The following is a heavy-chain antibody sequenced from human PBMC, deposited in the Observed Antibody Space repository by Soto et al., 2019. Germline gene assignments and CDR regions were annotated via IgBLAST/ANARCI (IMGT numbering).Heavy chain of an antibody. Sequence: GGSLRLSCAASGGPFSSYGMHWVRQAPGKGLEWVAVISYDGSNKYYADSVKGRFTISRDNSKNTLYLQMNSLRAEDTAVYYCAILLIHCTSTSCYDYWGQGTLVTVSS. CDR3: AILLIHCTSTSCYDY. J-gene: IGHJ4*02. V-gene: IGHV3-30*03. D-gene: IGHD2-2*01. CDR2: ISYDGSNK. CDR1: GGPFSSYG.